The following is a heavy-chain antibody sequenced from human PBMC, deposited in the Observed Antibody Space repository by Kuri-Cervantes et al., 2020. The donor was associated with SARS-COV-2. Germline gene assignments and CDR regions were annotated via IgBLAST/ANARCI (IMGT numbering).Heavy chain of an antibody. CDR1: GFTFSSYA. CDR3: VKEKGLPGVDY. D-gene: IGHD5-12*01. V-gene: IGHV3-64D*08. J-gene: IGHJ4*02. CDR2: ISSNGGST. Sequence: GGSLRLSCSASGFTFSSYAMHWVRQAPGKGLEYVSAISSNGGSTYYADPVKGRFTISRDNSKNTLYLQMSSLRAEDTAVYYCVKEKGLPGVDYWGQGTLVTVSS.